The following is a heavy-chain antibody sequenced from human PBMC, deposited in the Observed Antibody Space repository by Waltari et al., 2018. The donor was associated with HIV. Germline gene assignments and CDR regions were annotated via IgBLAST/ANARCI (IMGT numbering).Heavy chain of an antibody. CDR1: GFTLRDYA. J-gene: IGHJ3*01. Sequence: LFGSAGGLVQPGGSMRLCCQASGFTLRDYAMTWVSQPPGKRLGCITHITGAHDTYEDASAKGRRTPSGEDSERSLDRQRNSMIAGYTVVYFCAREAFARKASSESCDSRGLGTRGTVSS. CDR2: ITGAHDT. CDR3: AREAFARKASSESCDS. D-gene: IGHD1-26*01. V-gene: IGHV3-23*01.